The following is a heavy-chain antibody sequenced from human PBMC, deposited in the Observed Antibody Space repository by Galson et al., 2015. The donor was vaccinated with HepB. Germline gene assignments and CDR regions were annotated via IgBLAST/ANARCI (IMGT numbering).Heavy chain of an antibody. CDR2: INPSGGST. V-gene: IGHV1-46*01. CDR3: TRDREGTRLAGFDS. CDR1: GYTFTRYY. Sequence: SVKVSCKASGYTFTRYYMHWVRQAPGQGLEWMGMINPSGGSTNYAQKFQGRVTMTRDTSTSTVYMELSSLRSEDTAVYYCTRDREGTRLAGFDSWGQGTLVTVSS. D-gene: IGHD3-16*01. J-gene: IGHJ4*02.